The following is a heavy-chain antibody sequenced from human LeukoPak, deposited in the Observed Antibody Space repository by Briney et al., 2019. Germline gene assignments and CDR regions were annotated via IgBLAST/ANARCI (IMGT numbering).Heavy chain of an antibody. J-gene: IGHJ6*02. CDR2: VSSTGGDT. D-gene: IGHD3-10*01. CDR1: GFTFSIYA. V-gene: IGHV3-23*01. CDR3: EKGGFGVPMDV. Sequence: GGALRLSCAASGFTFSIYAMSWGRQAPGKGLKRVSGVSSTGGDTYYADSVKGRFATSRENSKNMVYLEMTSLRAEATAVYYCEKGGFGVPMDVWGQGTTVTVSS.